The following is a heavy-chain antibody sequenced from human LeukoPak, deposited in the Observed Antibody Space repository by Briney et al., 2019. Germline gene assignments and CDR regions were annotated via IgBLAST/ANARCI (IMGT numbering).Heavy chain of an antibody. CDR3: ARRAYGIGFGY. J-gene: IGHJ4*02. V-gene: IGHV4-39*01. D-gene: IGHD1-14*01. CDR2: NYYTGST. CDR1: GGSVSSSPYW. Sequence: SETLSLTCTVSGGSVSSSPYWWGWIRQPPGKGLEWIGTNYYTGSTFYNPSLKSRVTISADTSSNQFSLKLTSVTAGDTAVYYCARRAYGIGFGYWGQGTMVTVSS.